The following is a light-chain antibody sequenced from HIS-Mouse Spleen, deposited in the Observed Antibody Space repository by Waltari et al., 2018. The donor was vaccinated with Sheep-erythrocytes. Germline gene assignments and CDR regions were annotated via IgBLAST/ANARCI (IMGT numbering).Light chain of an antibody. CDR3: CSYAGSYNHV. CDR1: SSDVGGYNY. Sequence: QSALTQPRSVSGSPGQSVTISCTGTSSDVGGYNYVSWYQQYPGKAPKLMIYDVSKRPSGVPVRFSGSKSGNTASLTISGLQAEDEADYYCCSYAGSYNHVFATGTKVTV. J-gene: IGLJ1*01. V-gene: IGLV2-11*01. CDR2: DVS.